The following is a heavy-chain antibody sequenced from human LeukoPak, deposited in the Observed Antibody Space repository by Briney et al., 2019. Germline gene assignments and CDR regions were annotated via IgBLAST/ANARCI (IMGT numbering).Heavy chain of an antibody. J-gene: IGHJ4*02. V-gene: IGHV4-34*01. CDR1: GGSFSGYY. CDR3: ARGPDYYDSSGSFDY. Sequence: SETLSLTCAVYGGSFSGYYWSWIRQPPGKGLEWIGEINHSGSINYNPSLKSRVTISVDTSKNQFSLKLSSVTAADTAVYYCARGPDYYDSSGSFDYWGQGTLVTVSS. D-gene: IGHD3-22*01. CDR2: INHSGSI.